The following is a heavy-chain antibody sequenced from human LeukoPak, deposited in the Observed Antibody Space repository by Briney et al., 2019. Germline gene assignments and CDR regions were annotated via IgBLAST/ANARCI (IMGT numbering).Heavy chain of an antibody. J-gene: IGHJ5*02. V-gene: IGHV4-34*01. CDR1: GGSFSGYY. CDR3: AREGVAGTSFSYNWFDP. Sequence: SETLSLTCAVYGGSFSGYYWSWIRHPPGKGLEWIGEINHSGSTNYNPSLKSRVTISVDTSKNQFSLKLSSVTAADTAVYYCAREGVAGTSFSYNWFDPWGQGTLVTVSS. D-gene: IGHD6-19*01. CDR2: INHSGST.